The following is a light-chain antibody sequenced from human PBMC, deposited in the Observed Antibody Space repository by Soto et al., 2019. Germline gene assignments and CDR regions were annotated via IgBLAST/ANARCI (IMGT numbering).Light chain of an antibody. CDR1: NTDVGQDKS. CDR2: EVT. CDR3: VSYTDTDTLV. V-gene: IGLV2-14*01. Sequence: QSGLTQPASVSGSRGQSIIISCVGRNTDVGQDKSVSWYQQGPGKAPKLLIFEVTNRPSGVSNRFSGSRSGNTASLTISGLQPDDEGDYFCVSYTDTDTLVFGTGTKVTVL. J-gene: IGLJ1*01.